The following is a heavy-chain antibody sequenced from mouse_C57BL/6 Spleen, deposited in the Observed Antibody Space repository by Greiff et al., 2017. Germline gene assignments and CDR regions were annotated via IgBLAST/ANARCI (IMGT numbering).Heavy chain of an antibody. D-gene: IGHD2-4*01. Sequence: EVQLEESGGGLVKPGGSLKLSCAASGFTFSSYAMSWVRQTPEKGLEWVATISDGGSYTYYPDNVKGRFTISRDNAKNNLYLQMSHLKSEDTAMDYCARVYDYDYWYFEVWGTGTTVTVSS. CDR1: GFTFSSYA. J-gene: IGHJ1*03. CDR3: ARVYDYDYWYFEV. V-gene: IGHV5-4*01. CDR2: ISDGGSYT.